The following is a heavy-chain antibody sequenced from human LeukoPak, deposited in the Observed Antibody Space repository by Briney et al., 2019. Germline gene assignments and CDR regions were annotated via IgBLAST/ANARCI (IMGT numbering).Heavy chain of an antibody. Sequence: PSETLPLTCTVSGASISSRGTYWGWIRQPPGKGLEWIGTVRYTGRTYYNPSLKSRVTISADMSKNQFSVKLNSVTAADAAVYYCARRIDGTTGGDYWGQGIVVTVSS. D-gene: IGHD1-14*01. CDR1: GASISSRGTY. J-gene: IGHJ4*02. CDR2: VRYTGRT. V-gene: IGHV4-39*01. CDR3: ARRIDGTTGGDY.